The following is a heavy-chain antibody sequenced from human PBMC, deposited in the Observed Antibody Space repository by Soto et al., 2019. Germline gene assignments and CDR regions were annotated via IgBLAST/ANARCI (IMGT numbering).Heavy chain of an antibody. CDR3: ARVGCGGDCHNAFDI. Sequence: QVQLQESGPGLVKPSQTLSLTCTVSGGSISSGGYYWSWIRQHPGKGLEWIGYIYYSGSTYYNPSLKSRVTISVDTSKNQFSLKLSSVTAADTAMYYCARVGCGGDCHNAFDIWGQGTMVTVSS. D-gene: IGHD2-21*02. CDR1: GGSISSGGYY. J-gene: IGHJ3*02. CDR2: IYYSGST. V-gene: IGHV4-31*03.